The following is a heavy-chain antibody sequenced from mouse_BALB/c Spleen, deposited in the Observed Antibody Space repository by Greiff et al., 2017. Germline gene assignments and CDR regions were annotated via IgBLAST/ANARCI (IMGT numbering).Heavy chain of an antibody. CDR2: ISYDGSN. J-gene: IGHJ4*01. D-gene: IGHD1-1*01. CDR3: ARGFYVDAMDY. CDR1: GYSITSGYY. Sequence: EVQLVESGPGLVKPSQSLSLTCSVTGYSITSGYYWNWIRQFPGNKLEWMGYISYDGSNNYNPSLKNRISITRDTSKNQFFLKLNSVTTEDTATYYCARGFYVDAMDYWGQGTSVTVSS. V-gene: IGHV3-6*02.